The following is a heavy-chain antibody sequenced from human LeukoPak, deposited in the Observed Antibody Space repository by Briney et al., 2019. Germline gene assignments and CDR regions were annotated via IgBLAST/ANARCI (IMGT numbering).Heavy chain of an antibody. V-gene: IGHV1-3*01. D-gene: IGHD3-16*02. CDR2: INAGNGNT. Sequence: ASVKVSCKASGYTFTSYAMHWVRQAPGQRLEWMGWINAGNGNTKYSQKFQGRVTITRDTSESTAYMELSSMRSEDTAVYYCARGVMITFGGVIDPDAFDIWGQGTMVTVSS. J-gene: IGHJ3*02. CDR1: GYTFTSYA. CDR3: ARGVMITFGGVIDPDAFDI.